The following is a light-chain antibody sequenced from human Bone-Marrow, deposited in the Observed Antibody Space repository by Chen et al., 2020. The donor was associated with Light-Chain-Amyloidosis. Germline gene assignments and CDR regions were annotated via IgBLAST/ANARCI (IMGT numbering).Light chain of an antibody. CDR3: QVWDRGSDLPV. Sequence: SYVLTQPSSVSVAPGQTATIACGGNNIGSTSVHWYQQTPGQAPLLVVYGDSDRPSGIPERLSGSDSGNTSTLLISRVEAGDQADFYCQVWDRGSDLPVFGGGTKLTVL. CDR2: GDS. J-gene: IGLJ3*02. CDR1: NIGSTS. V-gene: IGLV3-21*02.